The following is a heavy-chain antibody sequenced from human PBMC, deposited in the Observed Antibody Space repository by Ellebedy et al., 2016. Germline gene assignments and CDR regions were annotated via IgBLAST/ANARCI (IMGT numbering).Heavy chain of an antibody. V-gene: IGHV4-38-2*02. Sequence: SETLSLTCTVSGYSISSGYYWSWVRQSPGKGLEWIGTIHHGGTTYYKPPLKSRVTVSVDTSKNQFSLKLTSVTAADTAVYYCARYLSGGFYFDSWGQGTLVTVSS. J-gene: IGHJ4*02. D-gene: IGHD2/OR15-2a*01. CDR2: IHHGGTT. CDR3: ARYLSGGFYFDS. CDR1: GYSISSGYY.